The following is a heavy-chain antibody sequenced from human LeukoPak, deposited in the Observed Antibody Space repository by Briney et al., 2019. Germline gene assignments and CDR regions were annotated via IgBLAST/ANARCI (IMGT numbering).Heavy chain of an antibody. CDR3: ARSDYYGSGRPDY. Sequence: SETLSLTCTISGTSISSSSYYWGWIRQPPGKGLEWIGSIYSSGSTYYTPSLQSRVTMSVDTSKKQFSLKLSSVTAADTAVYYCARSDYYGSGRPDYWGQGTLVTVSS. V-gene: IGHV4-39*07. D-gene: IGHD3-10*01. J-gene: IGHJ4*02. CDR1: GTSISSSSYY. CDR2: IYSSGST.